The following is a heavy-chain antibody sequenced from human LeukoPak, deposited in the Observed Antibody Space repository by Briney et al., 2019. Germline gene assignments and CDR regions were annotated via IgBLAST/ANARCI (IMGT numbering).Heavy chain of an antibody. Sequence: ASVKVSCKASGYTFTGYYMHWVRQAPGQGLEWMGWINPNSGGTNYAQKFQGRVTMTRDTSISTAYMELSRLRSDDTAVYYCARDYCGGDCLKTRDDAFDIWGQGTMVTVSS. CDR3: ARDYCGGDCLKTRDDAFDI. J-gene: IGHJ3*02. D-gene: IGHD2-21*01. CDR1: GYTFTGYY. CDR2: INPNSGGT. V-gene: IGHV1-2*02.